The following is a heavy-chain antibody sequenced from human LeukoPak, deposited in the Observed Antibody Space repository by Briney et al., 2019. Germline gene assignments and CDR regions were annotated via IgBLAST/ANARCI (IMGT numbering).Heavy chain of an antibody. CDR3: AKDPYYYGSGSYRSDY. CDR2: IYISGST. J-gene: IGHJ4*02. V-gene: IGHV3-66*03. Sequence: GGSLRLSCAASGFTVSSHYMSWVRQAPGKGLEWVSVIYISGSTYYADSVKGRFTISRDNSKNTLYLQMNSLRAEDTAVYYCAKDPYYYGSGSYRSDYWGQGTLVTVSS. D-gene: IGHD3-10*01. CDR1: GFTVSSHY.